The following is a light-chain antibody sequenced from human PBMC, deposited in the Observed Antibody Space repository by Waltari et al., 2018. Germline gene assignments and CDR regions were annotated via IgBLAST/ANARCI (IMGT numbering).Light chain of an antibody. CDR3: QSYDSSFVV. V-gene: IGLV6-57*02. Sequence: NFMLTQPHSVSESPGKTVTISCTGSSGSIASNYVQWYQQRPGSAPTTVIYEANQRPSGVPDRFSGSIDSSSNSASLTISGLKTEDEADYYCQSYDSSFVVFGGGTKLTVL. CDR1: SGSIASNY. J-gene: IGLJ2*01. CDR2: EAN.